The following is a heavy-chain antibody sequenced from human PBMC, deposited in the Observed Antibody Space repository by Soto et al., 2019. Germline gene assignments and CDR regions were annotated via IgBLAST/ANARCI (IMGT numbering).Heavy chain of an antibody. Sequence: ASVKVSCKASGYTFTSYYIHWVRQAPGQGLEWMGVITPSGDSTTYAHNFQGRVTLATDTSTSTVYMELTSLRSEDTAIYYCARPRTGGGSSLWWYFALWGRGTRGT. CDR2: ITPSGDST. D-gene: IGHD3-16*01. CDR3: ARPRTGGGSSLWWYFAL. V-gene: IGHV1-46*01. CDR1: GYTFTSYY. J-gene: IGHJ2*01.